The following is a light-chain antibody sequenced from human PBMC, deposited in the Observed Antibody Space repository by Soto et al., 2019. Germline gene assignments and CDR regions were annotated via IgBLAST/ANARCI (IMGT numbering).Light chain of an antibody. V-gene: IGKV1-33*01. CDR2: EAS. Sequence: DIQMTQSPSSLSASVGDRVTITCQASQDITHDLNWYQQKPGKAPKVLTYEASNLETGVPSRFSGSGSGTDFTFTIRSLQHEAIDTYFWQLYDNAPLTFGRGTKVEIK. CDR3: QLYDNAPLT. CDR1: QDITHD. J-gene: IGKJ4*01.